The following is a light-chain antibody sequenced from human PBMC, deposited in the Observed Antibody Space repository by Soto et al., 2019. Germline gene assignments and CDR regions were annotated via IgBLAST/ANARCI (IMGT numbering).Light chain of an antibody. CDR1: ALPKQY. CDR3: QSADSSGTDV. CDR2: KDS. J-gene: IGLJ1*01. V-gene: IGLV3-25*02. Sequence: SYELTQPPSVSVSPGQTARITCSGDALPKQYAYWYQQKPGQAPVLVIYKDSERPSGIPERFSGSSSGTTVTLTISGAQAEDEADYYCQSADSSGTDVFGTGTKVTVL.